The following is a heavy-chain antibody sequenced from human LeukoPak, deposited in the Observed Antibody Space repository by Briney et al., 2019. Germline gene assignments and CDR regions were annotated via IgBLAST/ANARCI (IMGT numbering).Heavy chain of an antibody. CDR3: ARGPRWLQPEGGFDY. Sequence: PGGSLRLSCAASGFTFSNYAMHWVRQAPGKGLEWLAFIRIDGSSKYYADFVKGRFTISRDNSKNTVYLQMNSLRAEDTAVYYCARGPRWLQPEGGFDYWGQGTLVTVSS. V-gene: IGHV3-30*02. D-gene: IGHD5-24*01. CDR2: IRIDGSSK. J-gene: IGHJ4*02. CDR1: GFTFSNYA.